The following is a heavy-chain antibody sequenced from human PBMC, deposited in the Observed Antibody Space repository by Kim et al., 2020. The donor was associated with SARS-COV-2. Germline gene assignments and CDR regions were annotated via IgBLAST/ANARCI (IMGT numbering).Heavy chain of an antibody. Sequence: ASVKVSCKASGYTFTSYAMHWVRQAPGQRLEWMGWINAGNGNTKYSQKFQGRVTITRDTSASTAYMELSSLRSEDTAVYYCARPVAGTGMGAFDIWGQGTMVTVSS. CDR1: GYTFTSYA. CDR2: INAGNGNT. V-gene: IGHV1-3*01. CDR3: ARPVAGTGMGAFDI. D-gene: IGHD6-19*01. J-gene: IGHJ3*02.